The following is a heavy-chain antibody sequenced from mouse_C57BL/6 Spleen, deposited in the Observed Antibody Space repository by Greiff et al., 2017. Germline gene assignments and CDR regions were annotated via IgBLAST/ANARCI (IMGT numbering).Heavy chain of an antibody. D-gene: IGHD2-1*01. CDR2: ISDGGSYT. Sequence: EVNVVESGGGLVKPGGSLKLSCAASGFTFSSYAMSWVRQTPEKRLEWVATISDGGSYTYYPDNVKGRFTISRDNAKNNLYLQMSHLKSEDTAMYYCAREDYGNYDAMDYWGQGTSVTVSS. V-gene: IGHV5-4*01. CDR1: GFTFSSYA. CDR3: AREDYGNYDAMDY. J-gene: IGHJ4*01.